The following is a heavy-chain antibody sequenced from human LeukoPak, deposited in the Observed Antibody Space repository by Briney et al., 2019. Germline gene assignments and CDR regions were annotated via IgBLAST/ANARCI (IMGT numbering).Heavy chain of an antibody. CDR2: MNPNSGNT. Sequence: GASVKVSCKASGYTFTSYDINWVRQATGQGLEWMGWMNPNSGNTGYAQKFQGRVTITRNTSISTAYMELSSLRSEDTAVYYCARGPFLYYYGSGSYGSNFDYWGQGTLVTVSS. CDR1: GYTFTSYD. V-gene: IGHV1-8*01. J-gene: IGHJ4*02. D-gene: IGHD3-10*01. CDR3: ARGPFLYYYGSGSYGSNFDY.